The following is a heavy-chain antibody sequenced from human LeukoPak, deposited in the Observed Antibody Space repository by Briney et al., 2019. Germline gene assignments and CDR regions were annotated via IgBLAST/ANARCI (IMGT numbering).Heavy chain of an antibody. V-gene: IGHV3-53*01. CDR1: GFTVSSNY. D-gene: IGHD2-8*01. J-gene: IGHJ2*01. CDR3: ARDNELDL. Sequence: GGSLRLSCAASGFTVSSNYMSWVRQAPGKGLEWVSSVSVTYSGGSAYYADSVKGRFTISRDNSKNTLYLQMNSLRAEDTAVYYCARDNELDLWGRGTLVTVSS. CDR2: TYSGGSA.